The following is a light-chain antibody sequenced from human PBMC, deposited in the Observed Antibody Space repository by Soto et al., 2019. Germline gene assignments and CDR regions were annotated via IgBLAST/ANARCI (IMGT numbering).Light chain of an antibody. Sequence: QSVLTHPASVSGSPGQSITISCTGTSSDVGSYNLVSWYQQHPGKAPKLMIYEGSKRPSGVSNRSSGSKSGNTASLTISGPQAEDEADYYCCSYAGSSTFFYVLGTGTKVTVL. CDR1: SSDVGSYNL. CDR3: CSYAGSSTFFYV. J-gene: IGLJ1*01. CDR2: EGS. V-gene: IGLV2-23*03.